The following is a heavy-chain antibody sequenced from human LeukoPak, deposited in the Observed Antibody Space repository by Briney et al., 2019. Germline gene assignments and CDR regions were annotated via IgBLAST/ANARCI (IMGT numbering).Heavy chain of an antibody. D-gene: IGHD5-24*01. CDR3: VRGYNDYRPAFDY. CDR1: GDTISSNAV. V-gene: IGHV6-1*01. Sequence: SQTLSLTCAVSGDTISSNAVWSGIRRSPGRGLEWMGMTYYRSKCYNEYEERVKSQITITPYTSQNQFSLQLNSVTPEDTAIYYCVRGYNDYRPAFDYWGQGTLVTVSS. J-gene: IGHJ4*02. CDR2: TYYRSKCYN.